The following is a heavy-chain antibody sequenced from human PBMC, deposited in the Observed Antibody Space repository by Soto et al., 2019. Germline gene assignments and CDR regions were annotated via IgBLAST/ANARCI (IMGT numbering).Heavy chain of an antibody. Sequence: VGSVKVSCKASGYPFTSYGISLVRQAPGQGLEWMGWISAYNGNTNYAQKLQGRVTMTTDTPTSTAYMELRSLRSDDTAVYYCARDCTNGVCYGVNFDYWGQGTLVTVSS. D-gene: IGHD2-8*01. V-gene: IGHV1-18*01. CDR1: GYPFTSYG. CDR2: ISAYNGNT. CDR3: ARDCTNGVCYGVNFDY. J-gene: IGHJ4*02.